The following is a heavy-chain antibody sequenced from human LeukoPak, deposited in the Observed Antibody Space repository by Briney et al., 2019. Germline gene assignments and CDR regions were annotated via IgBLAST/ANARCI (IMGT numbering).Heavy chain of an antibody. CDR2: IEGDGSST. V-gene: IGHV3-74*01. Sequence: GGSLRLSCAASGFTFSPHWMHWVRQSPGKGLVWVSRIEGDGSSTSYADSVKGRFTISRDNAKNTLYLQMNSLSTEDTAVYYCARDPSALAGYFDYWGQGTLVTVSS. J-gene: IGHJ4*02. CDR3: ARDPSALAGYFDY. CDR1: GFTFSPHW. D-gene: IGHD6-19*01.